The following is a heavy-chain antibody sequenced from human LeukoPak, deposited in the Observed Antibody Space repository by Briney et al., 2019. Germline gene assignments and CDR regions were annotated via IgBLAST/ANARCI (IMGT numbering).Heavy chain of an antibody. Sequence: GGSLRLSCAASGFTFSSYSMNWVRQAPGKGLEWVSYISSSSRTIYYADSVKGRFTISRDNAKNSLYLQMNSLRAEDTAVYYCAGIAAPSSWGQGTLVTVSS. J-gene: IGHJ5*02. V-gene: IGHV3-48*01. CDR1: GFTFSSYS. D-gene: IGHD6-6*01. CDR2: ISSSSRTI. CDR3: AGIAAPSS.